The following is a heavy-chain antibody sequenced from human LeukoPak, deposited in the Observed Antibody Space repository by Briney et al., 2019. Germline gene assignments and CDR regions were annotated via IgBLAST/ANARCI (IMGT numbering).Heavy chain of an antibody. V-gene: IGHV3-7*01. CDR1: GFTFSSYW. J-gene: IGHJ6*03. D-gene: IGHD3-10*01. Sequence: GGSLRLSCAASGFTFSSYWMSWVRQAPGKGLEWVANIKQDGSEKYYVDSVKGRFTISRDNAKNSLYLQMNSLRAEDTAVYYCARDQSDNYYGSGSYYYYMDVWGKGTTVTVSS. CDR3: ARDQSDNYYGSGSYYYYMDV. CDR2: IKQDGSEK.